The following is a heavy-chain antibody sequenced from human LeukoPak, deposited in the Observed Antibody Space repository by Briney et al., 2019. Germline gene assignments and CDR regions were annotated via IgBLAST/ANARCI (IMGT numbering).Heavy chain of an antibody. CDR3: ASARQRHCTNGVCPSLTDS. D-gene: IGHD2-8*01. CDR1: GGTFSSYA. V-gene: IGHV1-69*04. Sequence: ASEKVSCKASGGTFSSYAINWVRQAPGQGLEWMGRIIRGLGISNYAQKFQGRVTITADKSTSTTYMELSSLRSEDTAVYYCASARQRHCTNGVCPSLTDSWGQGTLVTVSS. J-gene: IGHJ4*02. CDR2: IIRGLGIS.